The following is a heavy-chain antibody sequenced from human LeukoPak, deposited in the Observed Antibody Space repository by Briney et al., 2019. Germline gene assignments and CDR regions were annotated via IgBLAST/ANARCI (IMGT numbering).Heavy chain of an antibody. V-gene: IGHV4-34*01. Sequence: PSETLSLTCAVYGGSFSGYYWSWIRQPPGKGLEWIGEINHSGSTNYNPSLKSRVTISVDTSKNQFSLKLSSVTAADTAVYYCAQVSYCGGDCYSGYYYGMDVWGQGTTVAVSS. J-gene: IGHJ6*01. CDR3: AQVSYCGGDCYSGYYYGMDV. D-gene: IGHD2-21*02. CDR1: GGSFSGYY. CDR2: INHSGST.